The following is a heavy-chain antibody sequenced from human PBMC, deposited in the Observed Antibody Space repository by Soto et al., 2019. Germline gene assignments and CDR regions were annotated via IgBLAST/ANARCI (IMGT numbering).Heavy chain of an antibody. Sequence: QITLDESGPTVVRPTEPLTLTCRFSGFSLTTSGVGVGWIRQSPGKAPEWLALIYWDDDKRYSASLKSRLTLTKDTSKSQVVLPVSDLDPTDTATYYCAHRVLRTVFGLVTTTAIYFDFWGPGTPVAVSS. J-gene: IGHJ4*02. CDR2: IYWDDDK. CDR1: GFSLTTSGVG. D-gene: IGHD3-3*01. CDR3: AHRVLRTVFGLVTTTAIYFDF. V-gene: IGHV2-5*02.